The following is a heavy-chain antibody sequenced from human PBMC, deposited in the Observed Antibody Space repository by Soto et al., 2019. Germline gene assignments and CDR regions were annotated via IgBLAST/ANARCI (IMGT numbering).Heavy chain of an antibody. V-gene: IGHV4-61*01. CDR1: GGSVSSGSYY. Sequence: PSETLSLTCTVSGGSVSSGSYYWSWIRQPPGKGLEWIGYIYYRGSTNYNPSLKSRVTISVDTSKNQFSLKLSSVPAADPAVYYCASAGWNYVAYWGEGTLVTVSS. CDR2: IYYRGST. J-gene: IGHJ4*02. D-gene: IGHD6-19*01. CDR3: ASAGWNYVAY.